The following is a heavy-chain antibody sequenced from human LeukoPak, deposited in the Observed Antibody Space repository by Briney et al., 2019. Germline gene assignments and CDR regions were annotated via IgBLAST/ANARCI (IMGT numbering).Heavy chain of an antibody. CDR3: ARDPYSSSWYGGGNYFDY. Sequence: KPGGSLRLSCAASGFTFSSYSMNWVCQAPGKGLEWVSSISSSSSYIYYADSVKGRFTISRDNAKNSLYLQMNSLRAEDTAVYYCARDPYSSSWYGGGNYFDYWGQGTLVTVSS. D-gene: IGHD6-13*01. CDR1: GFTFSSYS. CDR2: ISSSSSYI. J-gene: IGHJ4*02. V-gene: IGHV3-21*01.